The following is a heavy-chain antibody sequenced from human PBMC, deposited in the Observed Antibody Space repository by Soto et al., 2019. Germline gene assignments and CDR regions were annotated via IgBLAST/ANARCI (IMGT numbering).Heavy chain of an antibody. CDR3: ARERYPPRFDY. V-gene: IGHV4-39*07. CDR2: IKYSGTT. D-gene: IGHD1-1*01. Sequence: PSETLSLTSTVSGGKLSSSGCHWGWLRQPPGKGLEWIASIKYSGTTFYNPSLKSRVTISVDTSKNQFSLKLSSVTAADTAVYYCARERYPPRFDYWGQGTLVTVSS. J-gene: IGHJ4*02. CDR1: GGKLSSSGCH.